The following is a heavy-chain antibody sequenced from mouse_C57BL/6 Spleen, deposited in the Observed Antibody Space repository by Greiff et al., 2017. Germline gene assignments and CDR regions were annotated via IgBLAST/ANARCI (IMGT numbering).Heavy chain of an antibody. Sequence: QVQLQQSGPELVKPGASVKISCKASGYAFSSSWMNWVKQRPGKGLEWIGRIYPGDGDTNYNGKFKGKATLTADKSSSTAYMQLSSLTSEDSAVYFCARGPYYGYAMDYWCQGTSVTVSS. CDR3: ARGPYYGYAMDY. CDR1: GYAFSSSW. J-gene: IGHJ4*01. D-gene: IGHD1-1*01. CDR2: IYPGDGDT. V-gene: IGHV1-82*01.